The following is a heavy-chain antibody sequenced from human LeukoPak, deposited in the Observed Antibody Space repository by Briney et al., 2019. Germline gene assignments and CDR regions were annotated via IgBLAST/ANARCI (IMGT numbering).Heavy chain of an antibody. D-gene: IGHD6-13*01. CDR2: IYYSGST. J-gene: IGHJ6*03. V-gene: IGHV4-30-4*08. Sequence: SETLSLTCTVSGGSISSGDYYWSWIRQPPGKGLEWIGYIYYSGSTYYNPSLKSRVTISVDTSKNQFSLKLSSVTAADTAVYYCARDGRDSSSWNYYYYYMDVWGKGTTVTVSS. CDR1: GGSISSGDYY. CDR3: ARDGRDSSSWNYYYYYMDV.